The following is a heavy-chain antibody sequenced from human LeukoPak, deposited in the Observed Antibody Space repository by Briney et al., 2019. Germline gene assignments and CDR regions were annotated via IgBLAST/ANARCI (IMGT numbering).Heavy chain of an antibody. CDR3: AKRLSQQLGKGVWFDP. Sequence: PGGSLRLSCAASGFTFSSYAMSWVRQAPGKGLEWVSAISGSGGSTYYADSVKGRFTISRDNSKNTLYLQMNSLRAEDTAVYYCAKRLSQQLGKGVWFDPWGQGTLVTVSS. V-gene: IGHV3-23*01. J-gene: IGHJ5*02. D-gene: IGHD6-13*01. CDR1: GFTFSSYA. CDR2: ISGSGGST.